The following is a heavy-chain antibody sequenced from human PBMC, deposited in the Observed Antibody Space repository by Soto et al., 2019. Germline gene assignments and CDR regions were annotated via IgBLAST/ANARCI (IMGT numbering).Heavy chain of an antibody. Sequence: QVQLVESGGGLVKPGGTLRLSCAGSGIRLSESYINWIRLTPEKGLAWISYIGDSYRHYAASVRGRFTISRDNGQNSVSLEMTTLRVDDTAIYYCARRRAFGEVEAFDDWGPGTLVTVSS. CDR3: ARRRAFGEVEAFDD. CDR2: IGDSYR. CDR1: GIRLSESY. D-gene: IGHD3-16*01. V-gene: IGHV3-11*05. J-gene: IGHJ3*01.